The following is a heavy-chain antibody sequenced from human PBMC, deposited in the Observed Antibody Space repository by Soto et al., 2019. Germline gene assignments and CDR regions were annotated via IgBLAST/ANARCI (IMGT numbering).Heavy chain of an antibody. CDR3: ARTSYDILTGRLDAFDI. CDR1: GGSINNGGYS. V-gene: IGHV4-30-2*01. D-gene: IGHD3-9*01. CDR2: ISHGGNT. J-gene: IGHJ3*02. Sequence: SETLSLTCAVSGGSINNGGYSWSWLRQPPGKGLEWIGYISHGGNTYYNPSLRSRVIMSIDKSKNHFSLGLKSVTAADTATYYCARTSYDILTGRLDAFDIWGQGTMVTV.